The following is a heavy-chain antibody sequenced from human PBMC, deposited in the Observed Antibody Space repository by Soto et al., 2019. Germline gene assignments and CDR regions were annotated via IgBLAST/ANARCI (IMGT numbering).Heavy chain of an antibody. J-gene: IGHJ4*02. CDR3: ARGDRLQLRLGYFDY. V-gene: IGHV4-31*03. CDR1: GGSISSGGYY. CDR2: IYYSGST. Sequence: SETLSLTCTVSGGSISSGGYYWSWIRQHPGKGLEWIGYIYYSGSTYYNPSLKSRVTISVDTSKNQFSLKLSSVTAADTAVYYCARGDRLQLRLGYFDYWGQGTLVTVSS. D-gene: IGHD5-12*01.